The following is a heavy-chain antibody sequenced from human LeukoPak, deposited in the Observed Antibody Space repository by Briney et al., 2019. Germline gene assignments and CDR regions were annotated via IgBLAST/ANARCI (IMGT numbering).Heavy chain of an antibody. Sequence: SETLSLTCAVYGGSFSGYYWSWIRQPPGKGLEWIGEIYHSGSTNYNPSLKSRVIISVDTSKNQFSLKLSSVTAADTAVYYCARTTDDTAMSRVDYWGQGTLVTVSS. V-gene: IGHV4-34*01. CDR2: IYHSGST. D-gene: IGHD5-18*01. J-gene: IGHJ4*02. CDR3: ARTTDDTAMSRVDY. CDR1: GGSFSGYY.